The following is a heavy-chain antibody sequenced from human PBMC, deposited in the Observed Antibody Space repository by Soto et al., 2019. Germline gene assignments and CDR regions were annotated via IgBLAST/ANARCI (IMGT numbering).Heavy chain of an antibody. V-gene: IGHV3-9*01. CDR3: AKDMKWGGMTTIHYFDS. D-gene: IGHD4-17*01. CDR1: GFTVDDYA. CDR2: ISWNSETI. J-gene: IGHJ4*02. Sequence: GGSLRLSCAASGFTVDDYAMHWVRQAPGKGLEWVSGISWNSETIVYADSVKGRFTISRDNAKSSLFLQMNSLRPDDTALYYCAKDMKWGGMTTIHYFDSWGQGTLVTVSS.